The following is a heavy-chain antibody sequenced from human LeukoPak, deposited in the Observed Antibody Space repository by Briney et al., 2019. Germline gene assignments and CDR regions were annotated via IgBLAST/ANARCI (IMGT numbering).Heavy chain of an antibody. Sequence: PGGSLRLSCAASGFTVNSNYMTWVRQAPGKGLEWVSVIHSGGSTFYADFVKGRFTISRDNSKNTLYLQMNSLRTDDTAVYYCASSSWSRSNWLDPWGQGTLVTVSS. CDR3: ASSSWSRSNWLDP. D-gene: IGHD6-13*01. V-gene: IGHV3-66*02. J-gene: IGHJ5*02. CDR2: IHSGGST. CDR1: GFTVNSNY.